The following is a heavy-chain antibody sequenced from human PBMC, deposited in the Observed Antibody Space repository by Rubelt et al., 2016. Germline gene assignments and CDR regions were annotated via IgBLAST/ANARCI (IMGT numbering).Heavy chain of an antibody. CDR1: RDSISSYY. CDR2: ISDSGST. V-gene: IGHV4-59*01. Sequence: VHLQESGPGLVRPSETLSLTCTVSRDSISSYYWSWIRQPPGTGLEWIGCISDSGSTNYNPSLKSRITISVDMSKKQFSLRLSSVTAADTAVYYCARSTGDIVVVPVDYWGQGTLVTVSS. D-gene: IGHD2-2*01. CDR3: ARSTGDIVVVPVDY. J-gene: IGHJ4*02.